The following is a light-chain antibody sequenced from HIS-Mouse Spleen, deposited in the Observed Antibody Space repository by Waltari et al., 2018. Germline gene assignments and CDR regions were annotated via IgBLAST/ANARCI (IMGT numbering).Light chain of an antibody. J-gene: IGKJ1*01. V-gene: IGKV1-9*01. Sequence: DIQLTQSPSFLSASVGDRVTITCRASQGIRSYLAWYQQKPGKAPKLLIYAASTLQSGVPSRFSGSVSGTEFTLTISSLQPEDFATYYCQQLNSYPPTFGQGTKVEIK. CDR1: QGIRSY. CDR3: QQLNSYPPT. CDR2: AAS.